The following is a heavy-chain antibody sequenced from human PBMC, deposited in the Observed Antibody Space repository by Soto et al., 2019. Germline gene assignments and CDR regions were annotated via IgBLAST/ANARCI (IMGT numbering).Heavy chain of an antibody. D-gene: IGHD3-22*01. V-gene: IGHV3-23*01. J-gene: IGHJ4*02. CDR3: AKDWRRGVTMIVGFYFDY. Sequence: GGSLRLSCAASGFTFSSYAMSWVRQAPGKGLEWVSAISGSGGSTYYADSVKGRFTISRDNSKNTLYLQMNSLRAEDTAVYYCAKDWRRGVTMIVGFYFDYWGQGTLVTVSS. CDR2: ISGSGGST. CDR1: GFTFSSYA.